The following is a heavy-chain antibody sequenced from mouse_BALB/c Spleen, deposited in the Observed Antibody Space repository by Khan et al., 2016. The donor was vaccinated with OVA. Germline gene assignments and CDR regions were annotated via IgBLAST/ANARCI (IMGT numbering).Heavy chain of an antibody. J-gene: IGHJ3*01. CDR1: GFTFSDYG. CDR2: ICELTYSI. Sequence: ELELVESGGGLVQPGGARKRSCAASGFTFSDYGMAWVRQAPGKGPAWVAFICELTYSIYYADTVKGRFTISREDAKHTLSLEMRRLRAEETAMYYCTRGGGKEPCAYWGIGNLVTDAA. CDR3: TRGGGKEPCAY. D-gene: IGHD6-1*01. V-gene: IGHV5-15*02.